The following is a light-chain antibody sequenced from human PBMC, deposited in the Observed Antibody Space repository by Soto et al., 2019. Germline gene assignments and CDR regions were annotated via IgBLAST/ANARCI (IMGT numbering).Light chain of an antibody. Sequence: QPVLTQPPSVSGAPGQRVIISCTGSSSNIGAGYDVHWYQQLPGTAPKLLIFGNSNRPSGVPDRFSGSKSGTSASLAISGLQAEDEADYYCQSYDTSLSGSWVFGGGTKVTVL. CDR1: SSNIGAGYD. CDR2: GNS. CDR3: QSYDTSLSGSWV. J-gene: IGLJ2*01. V-gene: IGLV1-40*01.